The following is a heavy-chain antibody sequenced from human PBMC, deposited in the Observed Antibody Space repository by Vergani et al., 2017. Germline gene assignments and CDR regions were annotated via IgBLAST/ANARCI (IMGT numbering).Heavy chain of an antibody. CDR1: GFTFSSYA. CDR2: IIGSGGST. D-gene: IGHD1-26*01. J-gene: IGHJ6*02. V-gene: IGHV3-23*01. Sequence: EVQLLESGGGLVQPGGSLRLSCAASGFTFSSYAMGWFRQAPGKGLEWVSAIIGSGGSTYYADSVKGRFTISRDNSKNTLYLQMNSLRAEDTAVYYCAKNSGSYYYYYGMDVWGQGTTVTVSS. CDR3: AKNSGSYYYYYGMDV.